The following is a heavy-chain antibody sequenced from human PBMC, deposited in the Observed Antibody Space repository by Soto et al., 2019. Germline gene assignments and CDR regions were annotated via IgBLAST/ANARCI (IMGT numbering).Heavy chain of an antibody. CDR2: IYYTGST. CDR1: GGSVSSESHY. D-gene: IGHD3-3*01. CDR3: ARDQYDFRSGSYYYAMEV. V-gene: IGHV4-61*01. J-gene: IGHJ6*02. Sequence: SETLSLTCTVSGGSVSSESHYWSWIRPTPGKGLEWIGCIYYTGSTNYNPSLKGRVTMSIDTSRDQVQLRLRSVTRADTAVYYCARDQYDFRSGSYYYAMEVWAQGTKVT.